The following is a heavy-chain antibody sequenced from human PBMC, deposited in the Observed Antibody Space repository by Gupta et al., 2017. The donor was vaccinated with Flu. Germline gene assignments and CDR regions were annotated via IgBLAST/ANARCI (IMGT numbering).Heavy chain of an antibody. CDR1: FRSYG. CDR2: IWADGNNK. CDR3: VRERGPFDAFDI. V-gene: IGHV3-33*01. Sequence: FRSYGMHWVRQAPGKEPEWVAVIWADGNNKFYADSVKGRFTLSRDNSKNTLILQMNSLRAEDTAVYHCVRERGPFDAFDIWGQGTMVTVSS. J-gene: IGHJ3*02.